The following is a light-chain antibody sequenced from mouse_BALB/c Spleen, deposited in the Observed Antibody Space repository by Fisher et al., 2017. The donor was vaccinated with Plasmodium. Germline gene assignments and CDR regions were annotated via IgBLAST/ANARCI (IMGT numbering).Light chain of an antibody. CDR3: WQGTHSWT. CDR1: QSLLNSDGKTY. V-gene: IGKV1-135*01. J-gene: IGKJ1*01. CDR2: LVS. Sequence: DIVLTQTPLTLSVTIGQPASISCKSSQSLLNSDGKTYLNWLLQRPGQSPKRLISLVSKADSGVPDRFTGSGSGTDFTLKISRVEAEDLGIYYCWQGTHSWTFGGGTNLEIK.